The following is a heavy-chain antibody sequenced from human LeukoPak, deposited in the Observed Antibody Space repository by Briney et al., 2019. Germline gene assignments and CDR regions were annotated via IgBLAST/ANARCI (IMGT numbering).Heavy chain of an antibody. D-gene: IGHD1-26*01. Sequence: GGSLRLSCAASGFTFSDHHMDWVRQAPGKGLEWVGRSGNKPSSYSTEYAASVKGRFTISRDDSKNSLYLQMNSLRAEDTAVYYCARAKWELLGVPGPEHLQFDYWGQGTLVTVSS. V-gene: IGHV3-72*01. J-gene: IGHJ4*02. CDR3: ARAKWELLGVPGPEHLQFDY. CDR1: GFTFSDHH. CDR2: SGNKPSSYST.